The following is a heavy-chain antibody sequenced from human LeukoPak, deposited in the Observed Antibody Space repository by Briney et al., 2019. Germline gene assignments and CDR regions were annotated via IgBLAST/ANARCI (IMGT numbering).Heavy chain of an antibody. J-gene: IGHJ4*02. CDR2: IIPIFGTA. V-gene: IGHV1-69*13. Sequence: SVKVSCKASGGTFSSYAISWVRQAPGQGLEWMGGIIPIFGTANYAQKFQGRVTITADESTSTAYMELSSLRCEDTAVYYCATGATVTPKGPFDYWGQGTLVTVSS. CDR1: GGTFSSYA. CDR3: ATGATVTPKGPFDY. D-gene: IGHD4-17*01.